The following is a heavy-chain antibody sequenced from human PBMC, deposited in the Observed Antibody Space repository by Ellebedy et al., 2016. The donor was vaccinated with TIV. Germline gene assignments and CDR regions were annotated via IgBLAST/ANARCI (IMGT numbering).Heavy chain of an antibody. CDR1: GFTFSDYH. V-gene: IGHV3-72*01. J-gene: IGHJ4*02. CDR3: AASSVGNIFDY. Sequence: GGSLRLSCAASGFTFSDYHMDWVRQAPGKGLGWIGRIRNKPRSYTTEYAASVKGRFTVSRDDSKSSLYLQMNSLKIEDTAVYYCAASSVGNIFDYWGQGILVTVSS. D-gene: IGHD3-22*01. CDR2: IRNKPRSYTT.